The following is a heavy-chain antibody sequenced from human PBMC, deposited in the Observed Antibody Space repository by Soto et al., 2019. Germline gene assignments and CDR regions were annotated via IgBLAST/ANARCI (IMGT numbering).Heavy chain of an antibody. CDR3: AKGRAYNGNEPVFDY. CDR1: GFTFSSYA. D-gene: IGHD1-20*01. J-gene: IGHJ4*02. CDR2: ISGSGGST. Sequence: EVQLLESGGGLVQPGGSLRLSCAASGFTFSSYAMSWVRQAPGKGLEWVSAISGSGGSTYYADSVKGRFTISRDNSKNTLYMQMTSLRAEDTAVYYCAKGRAYNGNEPVFDYWGQGTLVTVSS. V-gene: IGHV3-23*01.